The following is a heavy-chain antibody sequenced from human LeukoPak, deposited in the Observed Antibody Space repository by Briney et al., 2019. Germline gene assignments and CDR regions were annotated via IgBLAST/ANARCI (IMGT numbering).Heavy chain of an antibody. CDR2: ISGGGSYI. CDR3: GRVNRYGNNPRWIDY. D-gene: IGHD5-24*01. CDR1: GFTFSSYA. Sequence: GGSLRLSCAASGFTFSSYAMTWVRQAPGKGLEWVSSISGGGSYIYYADSVKGRFTISRDNSKNTVYLQMNSLRVEDTAIYYCGRVNRYGNNPRWIDYWGQGTLVTVSS. J-gene: IGHJ4*02. V-gene: IGHV3-23*01.